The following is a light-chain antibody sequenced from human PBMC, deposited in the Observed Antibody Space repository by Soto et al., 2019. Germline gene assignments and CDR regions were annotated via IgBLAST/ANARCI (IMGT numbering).Light chain of an antibody. Sequence: QSVLTQPPSVSGAPGQRVTISCSGSSSNIGAGYDVHWYQQLPGTAPKLLIYDNNNRPSGVPGRFSGSKSGTSASLAITGLQAEDEADYFCCSYAGTKYYVFGTGTKLTVL. CDR2: DNN. J-gene: IGLJ1*01. CDR1: SSNIGAGYD. V-gene: IGLV1-40*01. CDR3: CSYAGTKYYV.